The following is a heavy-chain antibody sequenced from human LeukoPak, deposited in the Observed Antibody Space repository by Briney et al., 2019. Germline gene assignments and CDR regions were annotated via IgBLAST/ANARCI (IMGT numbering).Heavy chain of an antibody. V-gene: IGHV4-61*02. D-gene: IGHD1-7*01. CDR1: GGSISSGGYY. CDR3: ARDKDWNFD. Sequence: SETLSLTCTVSGGSISSGGYYWSWIRQPAGKGLEWIGRIYTSGRTNYNPSLRSRVTMSVDTSKNQFSLKLRSVTAADTAVYYCARDKDWNFDWGQGTLVTVSS. J-gene: IGHJ4*02. CDR2: IYTSGRT.